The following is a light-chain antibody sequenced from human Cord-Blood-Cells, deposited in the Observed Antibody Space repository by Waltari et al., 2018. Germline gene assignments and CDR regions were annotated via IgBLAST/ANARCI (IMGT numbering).Light chain of an antibody. CDR1: SSDVGSYNL. J-gene: IGLJ1*01. Sequence: QSALTQPASVSGSPGQSITISCTGTSSDVGSYNLVSLYQQHPGKAPKLMIYEGSKRPSGVSNRFSGSQSGNTASLTISGLQAEDEADYYCCSYAGSSTFYVFGTGTKVTVL. CDR3: CSYAGSSTFYV. V-gene: IGLV2-23*01. CDR2: EGS.